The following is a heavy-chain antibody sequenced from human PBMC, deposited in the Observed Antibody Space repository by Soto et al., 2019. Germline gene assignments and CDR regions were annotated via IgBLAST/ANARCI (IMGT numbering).Heavy chain of an antibody. Sequence: SETLSLTCIISGGSISGYYWTWIRQSPGKGLEYIGYIYNGNTNYNPSLNSRVTISVDTSKNQFSLKLTSVTAADTAVYYCALSTFDSSGYYLLFGYWGQGTLVTVSS. V-gene: IGHV4-59*08. CDR3: ALSTFDSSGYYLLFGY. J-gene: IGHJ4*02. CDR2: IYNGNT. CDR1: GGSISGYY. D-gene: IGHD3-22*01.